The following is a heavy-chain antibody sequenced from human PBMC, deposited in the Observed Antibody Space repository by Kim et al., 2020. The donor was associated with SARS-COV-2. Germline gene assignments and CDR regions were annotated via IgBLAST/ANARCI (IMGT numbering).Heavy chain of an antibody. V-gene: IGHV1-18*04. Sequence: ASVKVSCKASGYTFTSYGISWVRQAPGQGLEWMGWISAYNGNTNYAQKLQGRVTMTTDTSTSTAYMELRSLRSDDTAVYYCARAQQLANYYYYYGMDVWGQGTTVTVSS. CDR1: GYTFTSYG. CDR2: ISAYNGNT. J-gene: IGHJ6*02. CDR3: ARAQQLANYYYYYGMDV. D-gene: IGHD6-13*01.